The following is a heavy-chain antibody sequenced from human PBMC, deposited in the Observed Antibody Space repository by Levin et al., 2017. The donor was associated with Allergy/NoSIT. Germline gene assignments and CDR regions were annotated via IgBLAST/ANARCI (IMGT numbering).Heavy chain of an antibody. Sequence: GESLKISCSASGFTFNKNTMQWVRQAPGKGLEHVSAISNNGGRTYYTDSVKGRFTISRDNSKNTLYLQMNSLRPEDTALYYCVKNGDYGELGYWGQGTLVTVSS. CDR3: VKNGDYGELGY. V-gene: IGHV3-64D*06. D-gene: IGHD4-17*01. CDR2: ISNNGGRT. J-gene: IGHJ4*02. CDR1: GFTFNKNT.